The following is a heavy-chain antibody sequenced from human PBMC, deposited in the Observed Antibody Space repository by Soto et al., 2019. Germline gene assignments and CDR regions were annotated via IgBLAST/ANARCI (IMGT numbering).Heavy chain of an antibody. V-gene: IGHV5-10-1*01. CDR3: ARHYDFWSGFSYYFNN. CDR1: GFSLTSYW. J-gene: IGHJ4*02. Sequence: PGESLKISCKGSGFSLTSYWITWVRQMPGKGLEWMGRIDPSDSYTNYSPSFQGHVTISADKSISTAYLQWSSLKASDTAMYYCARHYDFWSGFSYYFNNWGQGTQVTVSS. D-gene: IGHD3-3*01. CDR2: IDPSDSYT.